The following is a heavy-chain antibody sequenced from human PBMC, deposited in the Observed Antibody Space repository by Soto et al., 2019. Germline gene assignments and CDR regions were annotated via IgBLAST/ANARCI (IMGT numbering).Heavy chain of an antibody. CDR3: AHRRFYGSGWPFDY. D-gene: IGHD3-10*01. V-gene: IGHV2-5*02. CDR2: IWWDDDK. Sequence: ITLKASGPTLVKPTQTLTLSCTFSGFSLNTGGVAVGWIRQPHVQSLEWLAFIWWDDDKRYSPSLKNRLTITKDTSKHQVVLTLTNMDPVDTATYCCAHRRFYGSGWPFDYWGQGTLVTVSS. CDR1: GFSLNTGGVA. J-gene: IGHJ4*02.